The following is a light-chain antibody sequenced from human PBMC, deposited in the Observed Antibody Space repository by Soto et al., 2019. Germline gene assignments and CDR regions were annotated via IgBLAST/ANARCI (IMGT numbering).Light chain of an antibody. CDR3: QQDGRSGWGT. Sequence: EIVLTQSPGTLSLSPGERATLSCRASQSVTSTYLAWYQQKPGQAPRLLIYGASSRATGIPDRFSGSWSGTDFTLTISRLEPEDFAVYSCQQDGRSGWGTFGQWTKLEIK. V-gene: IGKV3-20*01. CDR2: GAS. CDR1: QSVTSTY. J-gene: IGKJ2*01.